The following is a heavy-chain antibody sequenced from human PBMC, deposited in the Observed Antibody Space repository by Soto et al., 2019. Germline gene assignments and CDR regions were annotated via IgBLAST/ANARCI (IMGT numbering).Heavy chain of an antibody. J-gene: IGHJ6*02. CDR1: GGSISSYY. D-gene: IGHD3-22*01. CDR2: IYYSGST. V-gene: IGHV4-59*01. Sequence: SETLSLTXTVSGGSISSYYWSWIRQPPGKGLEWIGYIYYSGSTNYNPSLKSRVTISVDTSKNQFSLKLSSVTAADTAVYYCAREGYSSGYYYYYGMDVWGQGTTVTVSS. CDR3: AREGYSSGYYYYYGMDV.